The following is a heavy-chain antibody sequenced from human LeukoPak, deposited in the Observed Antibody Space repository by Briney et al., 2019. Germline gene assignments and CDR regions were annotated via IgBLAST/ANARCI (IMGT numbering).Heavy chain of an antibody. D-gene: IGHD2-15*01. CDR2: INPSGGST. J-gene: IGHJ4*02. Sequence: ASVKVSCKASGYTFTSYAMHWVRQAPGQGLEWMGIINPSGGSTSYAQKFQGRVTMTRDTSTSTVYMELSSLRSEDTAVYYCASNGYCSGGSCYLLDYWGQGTLVTVSS. CDR1: GYTFTSYA. V-gene: IGHV1-46*01. CDR3: ASNGYCSGGSCYLLDY.